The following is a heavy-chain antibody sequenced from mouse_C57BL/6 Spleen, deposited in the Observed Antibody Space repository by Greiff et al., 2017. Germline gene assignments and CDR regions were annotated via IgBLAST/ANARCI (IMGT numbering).Heavy chain of an antibody. CDR2: IDPSDSYT. CDR3: ARLSGNVYLYYFDY. V-gene: IGHV1-69*01. CDR1: GYTFTSYW. D-gene: IGHD5-1*01. J-gene: IGHJ2*01. Sequence: QVQLQQPGAELVMPGASVQLSCKASGYTFTSYWMHWVKQRPGQGLEWIGEIDPSDSYTNYNQKFKGKSTSTVEKSSSTAYMQLSSLTSEDSAVYYCARLSGNVYLYYFDYWGQGTTLTVSS.